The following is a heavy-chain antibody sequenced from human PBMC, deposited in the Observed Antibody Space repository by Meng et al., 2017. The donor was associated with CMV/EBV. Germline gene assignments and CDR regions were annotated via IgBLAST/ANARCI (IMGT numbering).Heavy chain of an antibody. Sequence: QLVQSGPEMKKPGASVKVPCKASGFPFTTYGITWVRQAPGQGLEWMGWISAYNGKTEYPQSLQGRVTMTTDKTTSTAYMELRSLRADDTAVYYCARDRTMVRGVTGYWGQGTLVTVSS. CDR1: GFPFTTYG. CDR3: ARDRTMVRGVTGY. V-gene: IGHV1-18*01. CDR2: ISAYNGKT. J-gene: IGHJ4*02. D-gene: IGHD3-10*01.